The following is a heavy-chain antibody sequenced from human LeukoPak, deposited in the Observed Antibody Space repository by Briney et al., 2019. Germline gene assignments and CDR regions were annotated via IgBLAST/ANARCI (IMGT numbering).Heavy chain of an antibody. CDR3: ARDPGGYSYGYKFGAFDI. CDR1: GGTFSSYA. CDR2: IIPIFGTA. J-gene: IGHJ3*02. D-gene: IGHD5-18*01. V-gene: IGHV1-69*05. Sequence: SVKVSCKASGGTFSSYAISWVRQAPGQGLEWMGGIIPIFGTANYAQKFQGRVTITTDESTSTAYMELSSLRSGDTAVYYCARDPGGYSYGYKFGAFDIWGQGTMVTVSS.